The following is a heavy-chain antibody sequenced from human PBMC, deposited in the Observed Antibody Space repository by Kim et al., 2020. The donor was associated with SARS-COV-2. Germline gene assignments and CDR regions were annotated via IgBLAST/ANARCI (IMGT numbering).Heavy chain of an antibody. CDR2: GGP. D-gene: IGHD6-19*01. J-gene: IGHJ4*02. CDR3: ATRSVSAPR. V-gene: IGHV3-53*01. Sequence: GGPAYAESVKGRFSISRDKSKNTLFLQMNGLRAEDTAVYYCATRSVSAPRWGQGTLVTVSS.